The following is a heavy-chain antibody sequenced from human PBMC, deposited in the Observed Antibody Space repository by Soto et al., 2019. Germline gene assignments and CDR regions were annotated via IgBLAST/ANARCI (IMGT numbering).Heavy chain of an antibody. Sequence: PGGSLRLSCAASGFTFSNYGFHWVRQAPGKGLEWLSVISYDGIGKYYADSVKGRFTISRDNSKNTLYLQMDSLRPEDSAVYYCAKVHCSTITCNWADAFDIWGQGTMVTVSS. CDR1: GFTFSNYG. D-gene: IGHD2-2*01. V-gene: IGHV3-30*18. J-gene: IGHJ3*02. CDR3: AKVHCSTITCNWADAFDI. CDR2: ISYDGIGK.